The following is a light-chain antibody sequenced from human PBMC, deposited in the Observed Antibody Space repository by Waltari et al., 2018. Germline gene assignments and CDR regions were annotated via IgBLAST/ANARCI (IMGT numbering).Light chain of an antibody. V-gene: IGKV1-5*03. Sequence: DIQMTQSPSTLSASVGDRVTITCRASQSISSGMAWYQQKPGKVPKLLIYKASSLESGVPSRFSGSGSGTEFTLTISSLQPDDFATYYCQQYNSLMYTFGQGTKLEIK. CDR2: KAS. J-gene: IGKJ2*01. CDR1: QSISSG. CDR3: QQYNSLMYT.